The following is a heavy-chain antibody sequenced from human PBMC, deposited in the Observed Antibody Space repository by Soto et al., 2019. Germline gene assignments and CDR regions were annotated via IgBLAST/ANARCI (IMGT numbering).Heavy chain of an antibody. J-gene: IGHJ4*02. CDR1: GGSISSGGYY. V-gene: IGHV4-31*02. CDR2: ISYSGST. Sequence: SETLSHTCTVSGGSISSGGYYWSWVRQRLGKGLEWIGYISYSGSTYYNPSLKSRTIISVDTSKNQFSLKLRSVTAADPAVYYCATKGKHWYAIFFDYWGQGALVTVSS. D-gene: IGHD6-13*01. CDR3: ATKGKHWYAIFFDY.